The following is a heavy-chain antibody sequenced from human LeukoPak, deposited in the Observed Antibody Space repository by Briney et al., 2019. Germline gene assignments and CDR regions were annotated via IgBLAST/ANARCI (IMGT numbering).Heavy chain of an antibody. Sequence: GGSLRLSCAASAFSLNAYNMSWVRQAPGKGLEWVSVISDNGGSTYYADSVKGRFTISRDNSKNTLYLQMNSLRAEDTAIYYCAKSRGIYDNSGWRTFDYWGQGTLVTVSS. CDR3: AKSRGIYDNSGWRTFDY. D-gene: IGHD5-12*01. CDR2: ISDNGGST. J-gene: IGHJ4*02. CDR1: AFSLNAYN. V-gene: IGHV3-23*01.